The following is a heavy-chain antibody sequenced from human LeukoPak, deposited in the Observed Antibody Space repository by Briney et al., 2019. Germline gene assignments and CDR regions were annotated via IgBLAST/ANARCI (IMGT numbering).Heavy chain of an antibody. J-gene: IGHJ6*03. CDR3: ARGACSGGSCYSGYYYYMDV. V-gene: IGHV4-34*01. D-gene: IGHD2-15*01. Sequence: ASETLSLTCAVYGGSFSGYYWSWIRQPPGKGLEWIGEINHSGSTNYNPSLKSRVTISVDTSKNQFSLKLSSVTAADTAVYYCARGACSGGSCYSGYYYYMDVWGKGTTVTVSS. CDR1: GGSFSGYY. CDR2: INHSGST.